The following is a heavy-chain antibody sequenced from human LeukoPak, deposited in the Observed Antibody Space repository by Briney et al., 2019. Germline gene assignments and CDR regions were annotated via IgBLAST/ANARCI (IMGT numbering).Heavy chain of an antibody. J-gene: IGHJ4*02. V-gene: IGHV1-18*01. CDR1: GYNFISYG. D-gene: IGHD4-17*01. CDR2: ISAYNGNT. CDR3: ARDRHGYGDLDY. Sequence: ASVKVSCKASGYNFISYGIAWVRQAPGQGLEWMGWISAYNGNTNYAQKLQGRVTMTTDTSTSTAYMELKSLRSDDTAVYYCARDRHGYGDLDYWGQGTLVTVSS.